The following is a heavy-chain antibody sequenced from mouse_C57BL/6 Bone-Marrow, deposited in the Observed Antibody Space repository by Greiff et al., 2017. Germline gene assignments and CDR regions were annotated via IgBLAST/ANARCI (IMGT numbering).Heavy chain of an antibody. CDR1: GFNIKDDY. Sequence: VQLQQSGAELVRPGASVKLSCTASGFNIKDDYMHWVKQRPEQGLEWIGWIDPENGDTEYASKFQGKATITADTSSNTAYLQLSSLTSKDTAVYDCTAEGSRGYYGSSYYYWGQGTTLTVSS. V-gene: IGHV14-4*01. CDR3: TAEGSRGYYGSSYYY. J-gene: IGHJ2*01. CDR2: IDPENGDT. D-gene: IGHD1-1*01.